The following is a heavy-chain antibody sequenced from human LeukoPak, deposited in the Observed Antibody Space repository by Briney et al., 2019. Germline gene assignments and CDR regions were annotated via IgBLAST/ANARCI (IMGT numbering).Heavy chain of an antibody. Sequence: KPGGSLRLSCAASGFTFSSYSMNWVRQAPGKGLEWVSSISSSSSYIYYADSVKGRFTISRDNAKNSLYLQMNSLRAEDTAVYYCARDRGYCSSTSCYQLAYYYYYGMDVWGQGTTVTVSS. CDR3: ARDRGYCSSTSCYQLAYYYYYGMDV. CDR2: ISSSSSYI. D-gene: IGHD2-2*01. V-gene: IGHV3-21*01. J-gene: IGHJ6*02. CDR1: GFTFSSYS.